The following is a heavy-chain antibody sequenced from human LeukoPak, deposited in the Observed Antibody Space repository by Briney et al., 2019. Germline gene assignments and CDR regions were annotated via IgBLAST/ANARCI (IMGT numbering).Heavy chain of an antibody. CDR1: GYTFTSYA. V-gene: IGHV1-3*01. D-gene: IGHD1-7*01. CDR3: ARVPGTTLDYYYGMDV. CDR2: INAGNGST. Sequence: ASVKVSCKASGYTFTSYAMHWVRQAPGQRLEWMGWINAGNGSTKYSQKFQGRVTITRDTSASTAYMELSSLRSEDTAVYYCARVPGTTLDYYYGMDVWGQGTTVTVSS. J-gene: IGHJ6*02.